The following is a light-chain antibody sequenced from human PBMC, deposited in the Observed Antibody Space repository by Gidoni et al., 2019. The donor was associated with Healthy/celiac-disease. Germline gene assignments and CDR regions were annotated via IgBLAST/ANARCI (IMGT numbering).Light chain of an antibody. CDR2: GAS. CDR1: QSVSSN. J-gene: IGKJ4*01. CDR3: QQYNNWFT. V-gene: IGKV3-15*01. Sequence: EIVMTQSPATLSVSPGERATLSCRASQSVSSNLAWYQQKPGQAPRLLLYGASTRATGIPARFSGSGSGTECTLTISSLQSEDFAVYYCQQYNNWFTFGGGTKVGIK.